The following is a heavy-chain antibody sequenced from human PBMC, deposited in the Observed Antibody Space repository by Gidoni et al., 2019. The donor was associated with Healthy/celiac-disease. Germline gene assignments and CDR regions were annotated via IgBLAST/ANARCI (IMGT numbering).Heavy chain of an antibody. D-gene: IGHD6-19*01. CDR2: ISYDGSNK. CDR3: AKSVAVALDY. CDR1: GFTFSSYG. V-gene: IGHV3-30*18. Sequence: QVQLVESGGGVVQPGRSLRLSCAASGFTFSSYGMHWVRQAPGKGLEWVAVISYDGSNKYYADSVKGRFTISRDNSKNTLYLQMNSLRAEDTAVYYCAKSVAVALDYWGQGTLVTVSS. J-gene: IGHJ4*02.